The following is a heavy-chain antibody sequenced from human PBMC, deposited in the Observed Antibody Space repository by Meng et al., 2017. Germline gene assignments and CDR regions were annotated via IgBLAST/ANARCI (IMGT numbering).Heavy chain of an antibody. V-gene: IGHV7-4-1*02. CDR2: INNKTGNP. Sequence: PLVEAGSEWKEPGASVKVSCKASGYPFTSYSMNWVRQAPGQGLEWIGWINNKTGNPTYAQGFTGRFVFSLDTSVSTAYLQISSLKAEDTAVYYCAREGRVDFDYWGQGTLVTVSS. CDR3: AREGRVDFDY. J-gene: IGHJ4*02. D-gene: IGHD1-26*01. CDR1: GYPFTSYS.